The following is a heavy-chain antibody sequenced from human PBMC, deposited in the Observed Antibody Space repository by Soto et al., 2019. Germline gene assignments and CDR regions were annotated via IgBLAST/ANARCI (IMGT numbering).Heavy chain of an antibody. Sequence: EVQLVESGGGLVQAGGSLRLSCAVSGFSFRSYWMSWVRQAPGKGLEWVANIKEDGSEKNYVDSVNGRFTISRDNAKNSLYLQMNSLRAEDTAVYLCARSGSDFDYWGQGTLVTVSS. CDR3: ARSGSDFDY. CDR2: IKEDGSEK. J-gene: IGHJ4*02. V-gene: IGHV3-7*04. CDR1: GFSFRSYW.